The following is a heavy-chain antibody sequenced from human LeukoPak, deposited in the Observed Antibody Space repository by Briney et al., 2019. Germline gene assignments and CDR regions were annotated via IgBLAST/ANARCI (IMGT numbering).Heavy chain of an antibody. D-gene: IGHD2-8*01. V-gene: IGHV3-9*01. Sequence: PGRSLRLPCAASGFTFDDYAMHWVRHAPGKGLEWVSGISWNSGSIGYADSVKGRFTISRDNAKNSLYLQMNSLRAEDTALYYCAKDRYARTSLFDYWGQGTLVTVSS. J-gene: IGHJ4*02. CDR1: GFTFDDYA. CDR3: AKDRYARTSLFDY. CDR2: ISWNSGSI.